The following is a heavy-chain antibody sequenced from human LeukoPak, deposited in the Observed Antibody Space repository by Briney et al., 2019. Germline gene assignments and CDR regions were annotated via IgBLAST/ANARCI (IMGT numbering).Heavy chain of an antibody. CDR2: INHSGST. CDR1: GGSFSGYY. CDR3: ARARYYDSSGYPTIYYYGMDV. D-gene: IGHD3-22*01. V-gene: IGHV4-34*01. Sequence: PSETLSLTCAVYGGSFSGYYWSWIRRPPGKGLEWIGEINHSGSTNYNPSLKSRVTISVDTSKNQFSLKLSSVTAADTAVYYCARARYYDSSGYPTIYYYGMDVWAKGPRSPSP. J-gene: IGHJ6*02.